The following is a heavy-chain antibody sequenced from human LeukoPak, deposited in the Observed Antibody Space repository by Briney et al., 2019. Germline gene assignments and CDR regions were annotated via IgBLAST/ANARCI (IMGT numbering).Heavy chain of an antibody. V-gene: IGHV3-15*01. J-gene: IGHJ3*01. CDR3: ATYNNGHAFHF. D-gene: IGHD2-8*01. Sequence: PGGSLRLSCVVSGFTFSDAWMSWVRQAPGKGLEWVGRIKSKADGGTTDYPAPVKGRFTISRDDSKNTPYLQMNSLNTEDTALFYCATYNNGHAFHFWGQGTMVTVSS. CDR2: IKSKADGGTT. CDR1: GFTFSDAW.